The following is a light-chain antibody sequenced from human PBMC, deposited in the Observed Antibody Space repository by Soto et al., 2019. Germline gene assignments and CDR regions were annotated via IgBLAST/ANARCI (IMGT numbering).Light chain of an antibody. Sequence: EIVLTQSPGTLSLSPGEEATLSCRASQSVDSNYLAWYQQKPGQTPRLIIYGASGRADGIPHRFSGSGFGTDFTLTISKVEPEDFAVYYCQQYIRWPLTFGGGTKVDIK. V-gene: IGKV3-20*01. J-gene: IGKJ4*01. CDR2: GAS. CDR3: QQYIRWPLT. CDR1: QSVDSNY.